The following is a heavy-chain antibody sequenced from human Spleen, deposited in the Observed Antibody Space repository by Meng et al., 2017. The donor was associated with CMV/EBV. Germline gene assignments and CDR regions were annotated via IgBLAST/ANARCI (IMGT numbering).Heavy chain of an antibody. CDR3: GRNASGWPFDY. D-gene: IGHD3-10*01. CDR1: AYAIRTYS. CDR2: VNPSGGYT. V-gene: IGHV1-46*01. Sequence: SCRTSAYAIRTYSINWVRQAPGQGLEWLGTVNPSGGYTTYGQKFQGRVTMTCYSSTSAVYMELSSLRSEDAAMYYCGRNASGWPFDYWGQGSLVTVSS. J-gene: IGHJ4*02.